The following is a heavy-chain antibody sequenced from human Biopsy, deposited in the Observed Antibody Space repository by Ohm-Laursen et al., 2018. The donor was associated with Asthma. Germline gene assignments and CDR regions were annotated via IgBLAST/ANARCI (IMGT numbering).Heavy chain of an antibody. CDR3: AKATLGDIGKDY. J-gene: IGHJ4*02. CDR2: ISSDGRST. Sequence: SLRLSCAASGFTISTYWMHWVRQAPGKGLVWVSRISSDGRSTHYADSVTGRFTISRDNAKNTLYLQMNSLRVEDTALYYCAKATLGDIGKDYWGQGTLVTVSS. CDR1: GFTISTYW. D-gene: IGHD2-21*01. V-gene: IGHV3-74*01.